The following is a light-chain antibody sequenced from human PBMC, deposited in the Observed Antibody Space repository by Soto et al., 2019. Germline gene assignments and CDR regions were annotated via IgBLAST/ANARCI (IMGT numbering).Light chain of an antibody. CDR2: KAS. J-gene: IGKJ2*03. V-gene: IGKV1-5*03. Sequence: IQMTQSPSTLSASVGDRVSITCRASQTIFSGLAWYQQKPGIAPNLLSYKASSLESGVPSRYSGSGSGTEFTLTISGLQPDDFAAYYCQQYNSYPYSFGQGTKLEIK. CDR1: QTIFSG. CDR3: QQYNSYPYS.